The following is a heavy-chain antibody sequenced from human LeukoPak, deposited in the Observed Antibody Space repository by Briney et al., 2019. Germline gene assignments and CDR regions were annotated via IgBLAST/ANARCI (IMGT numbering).Heavy chain of an antibody. Sequence: GGSLRLSCAASGFTFSSYAMSWVRQAPGKGLEWVSAISGSGGSTYYADSVKGRFTISRDNSKNTLYLQMNSLRAEDTAVYYCAKGYYTIFGVDPYYFDYWGRGTLVTVSS. D-gene: IGHD3-3*01. CDR1: GFTFSSYA. CDR3: AKGYYTIFGVDPYYFDY. V-gene: IGHV3-23*01. J-gene: IGHJ4*02. CDR2: ISGSGGST.